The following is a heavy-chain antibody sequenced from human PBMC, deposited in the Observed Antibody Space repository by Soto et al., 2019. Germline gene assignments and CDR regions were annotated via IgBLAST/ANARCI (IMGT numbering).Heavy chain of an antibody. CDR2: IYRSGST. V-gene: IGHV4-4*09. D-gene: IGHD2-15*01. J-gene: IGHJ5*02. CDR1: GDSVRNQY. CDR3: ARKWDIVVVVAGPRFDP. Sequence: SETLSLTCTVSGDSVRNQYWSWIRRPPGRGLEWIGYIYRSGSTNYNPSLKSRLTISVDTSKNQFSLKLSSVTAADTAVYYCARKWDIVVVVAGPRFDPWGQGTLVTVSS.